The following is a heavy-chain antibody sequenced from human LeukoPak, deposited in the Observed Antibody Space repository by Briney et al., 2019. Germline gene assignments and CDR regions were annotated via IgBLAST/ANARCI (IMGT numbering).Heavy chain of an antibody. CDR1: GYTFTSYG. V-gene: IGHV1-18*04. Sequence: ASVKVSCKASGYTFTSYGISWVRQAPGQGLECMGWISAYNGNTNYAQKLQGRVTMTTDTSTSTAYMELRSLRSDDTAVYYCARLIVAAMRFDYWGQGTLVTVSS. J-gene: IGHJ4*02. CDR2: ISAYNGNT. CDR3: ARLIVAAMRFDY. D-gene: IGHD2-15*01.